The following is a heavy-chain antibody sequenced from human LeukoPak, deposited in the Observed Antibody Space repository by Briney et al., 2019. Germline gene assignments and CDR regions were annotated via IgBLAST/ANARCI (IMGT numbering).Heavy chain of an antibody. CDR1: GGTFSSYA. CDR2: IIPIFGTA. D-gene: IGHD1-26*01. Sequence: SVKVSCKASGGTFSSYAISWVRQAPGQGLEWMRGIIPIFGTANYAQKFQGRVTITADESASTAYMELSSLRSEDTAVYYCARDRGSYYFDYWGQGTLVTVSS. CDR3: ARDRGSYYFDY. V-gene: IGHV1-69*01. J-gene: IGHJ4*02.